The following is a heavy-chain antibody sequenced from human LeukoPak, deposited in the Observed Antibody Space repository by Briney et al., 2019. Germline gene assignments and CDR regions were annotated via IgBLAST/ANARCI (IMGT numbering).Heavy chain of an antibody. CDR3: YTYYYGSGSYNPPFYFDY. CDR2: IRSKANSYAT. V-gene: IGHV3-73*01. Sequence: QAGGSLRLSCVASGSTFSGSAMHWVRQASGKGLEWVGRIRSKANSYATAYAASVKGRFTISRDDSKNTAYLQMNSLKTEDTAVYYCYTYYYGSGSYNPPFYFDYWGQGTLVTVSS. J-gene: IGHJ4*02. D-gene: IGHD3-10*01. CDR1: GSTFSGSA.